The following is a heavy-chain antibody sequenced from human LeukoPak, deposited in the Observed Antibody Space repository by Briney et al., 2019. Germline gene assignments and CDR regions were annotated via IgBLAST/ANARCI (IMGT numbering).Heavy chain of an antibody. V-gene: IGHV4-39*07. Sequence: SETLSLTCTVSGGSISSSSHYWGWIRQPPGKGLEWIGSIYYSGSTYYNPSLKSRVTISVDTSKNQFSLKLSSVTAADTAVYYCARARSLDWLPVFDYWGQGTLVTVSS. CDR3: ARARSLDWLPVFDY. CDR2: IYYSGST. J-gene: IGHJ4*02. D-gene: IGHD3-9*01. CDR1: GGSISSSSHY.